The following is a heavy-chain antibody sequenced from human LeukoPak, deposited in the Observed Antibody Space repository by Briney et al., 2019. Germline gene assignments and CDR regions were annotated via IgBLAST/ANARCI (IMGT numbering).Heavy chain of an antibody. V-gene: IGHV1-8*03. CDR1: GYTFTSYD. CDR3: ARDPARYSSGRPYRYFDY. CDR2: MNPNSGNT. D-gene: IGHD5-18*01. Sequence: ASVKVSCKASGYTFTSYDINWVRQATGQGLEWMGWMNPNSGNTGYAQKFQGRVTITRNTSISTAYMELSSLRSEDTAVYYCARDPARYSSGRPYRYFDYWGQGTLVTVSS. J-gene: IGHJ4*02.